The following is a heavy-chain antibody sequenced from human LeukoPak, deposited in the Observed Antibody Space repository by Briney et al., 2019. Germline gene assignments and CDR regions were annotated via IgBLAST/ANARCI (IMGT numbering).Heavy chain of an antibody. CDR2: INPSSGGT. D-gene: IGHD4-17*01. Sequence: ASVKVSCKASGYTFTGYYMHWVRQAPGQGLEWMGRINPSSGGTNYAQKFQGRVTMTRDTSISTAYMELSRLRSDDTAVYYCARVNYGNTWFDPWGQGTLVTVSS. J-gene: IGHJ5*02. CDR3: ARVNYGNTWFDP. V-gene: IGHV1-2*06. CDR1: GYTFTGYY.